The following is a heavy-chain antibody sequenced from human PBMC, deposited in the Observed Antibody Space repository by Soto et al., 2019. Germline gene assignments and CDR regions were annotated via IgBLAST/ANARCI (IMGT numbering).Heavy chain of an antibody. CDR2: ISSSSSYI. J-gene: IGHJ5*02. D-gene: IGHD3-9*01. Sequence: PGGSLTLSCAASGFTFSRYSMNWVRHAPGKGLEWVSSISSSSSYIYYADSVKGRFTISRDNAKNSLYLQMNSLRAEDTAVYYCARGQNFVNWFDPWGQGTLVTVSS. CDR1: GFTFSRYS. V-gene: IGHV3-21*01. CDR3: ARGQNFVNWFDP.